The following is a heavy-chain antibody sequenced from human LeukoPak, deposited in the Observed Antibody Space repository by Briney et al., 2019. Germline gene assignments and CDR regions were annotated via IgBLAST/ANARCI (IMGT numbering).Heavy chain of an antibody. CDR2: MNPNSGNT. J-gene: IGHJ5*02. CDR1: GYTFTTYD. V-gene: IGHV1-8*01. Sequence: ASVKVSCKASGYTFTTYDINWVRQATGQGLEWMGWMNPNSGNTGYAQKFQGRVTMTRNTSISTAYMELSSLRSEDTAVYYCARGPNKSDGGNSGSAWLDPWGQGTLVTVSS. D-gene: IGHD4-23*01. CDR3: ARGPNKSDGGNSGSAWLDP.